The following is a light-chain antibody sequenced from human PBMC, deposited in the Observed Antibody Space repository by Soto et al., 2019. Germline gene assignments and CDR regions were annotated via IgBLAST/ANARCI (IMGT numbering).Light chain of an antibody. V-gene: IGKV3-20*01. CDR3: QQYGNSVT. J-gene: IGKJ4*01. CDR2: GAS. CDR1: QSVYNNY. Sequence: EIVLMQSPGTVSLSPGERATLSCRASQSVYNNYIAWYQQSPGQAPRVLIYGASTRATGTPDRFSGSGSGTDFTFTISRLEPEDSAVYYCQQYGNSVTFGGGTKV.